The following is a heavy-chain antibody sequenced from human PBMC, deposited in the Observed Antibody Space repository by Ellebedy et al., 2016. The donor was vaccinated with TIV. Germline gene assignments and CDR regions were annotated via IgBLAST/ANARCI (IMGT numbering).Heavy chain of an antibody. V-gene: IGHV3-48*03. CDR1: GFTFSSYE. D-gene: IGHD5-18*01. J-gene: IGHJ4*02. Sequence: GGSLRLSCAASGFTFSSYEMNWVRQAPGKGLEWVSYISSSGSTIYYADSVKGRFTISRDNAKNSLYLQMNSLRAEDTAVYYCAKDTVDDGYWDFDSWGQGTLVTVSS. CDR2: ISSSGSTI. CDR3: AKDTVDDGYWDFDS.